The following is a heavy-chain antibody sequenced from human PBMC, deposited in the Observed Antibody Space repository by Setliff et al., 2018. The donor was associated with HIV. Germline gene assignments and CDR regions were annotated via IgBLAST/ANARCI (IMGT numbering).Heavy chain of an antibody. CDR1: GGTFSLHY. J-gene: IGHJ4*02. V-gene: IGHV4-34*01. D-gene: IGHD5-18*01. CDR2: INHSGST. CDR3: ARHLAMGGIQLWFVDDYFDY. Sequence: PSETLSLTCAVSGGTFSLHYYTWIRQSPLRGLEWIGGINHSGSTNYNPSLKSRVTISVDTSKNQFSLKLSSVTAADTAVYYCARHLAMGGIQLWFVDDYFDYWGQGTLVTVSS.